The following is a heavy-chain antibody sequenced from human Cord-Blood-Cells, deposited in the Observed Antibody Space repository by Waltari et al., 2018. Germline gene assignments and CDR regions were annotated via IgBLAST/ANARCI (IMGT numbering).Heavy chain of an antibody. CDR1: GFTFSSYG. Sequence: QVQLVESGGGVVQPGRSLRLSCAASGFTFSSYGMHWVRQAPGKGLEWVAVIWYDGIKKCYADSVEGRFTISRDNSKNTLYLQMNSPRAEDTAVYYCASSVPAAFGFDPWGQGTLVTVSS. V-gene: IGHV3-33*01. J-gene: IGHJ5*02. CDR3: ASSVPAAFGFDP. CDR2: IWYDGIKK. D-gene: IGHD2-2*01.